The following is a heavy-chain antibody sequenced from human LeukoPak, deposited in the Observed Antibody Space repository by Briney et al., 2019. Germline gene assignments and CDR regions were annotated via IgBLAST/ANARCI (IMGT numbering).Heavy chain of an antibody. CDR1: GFTFDDYA. Sequence: GRSLRLSCAASGFTFDDYAMHWVRQAPGKGLEWVSGISWNSGSIGYAYSVKGRFTISRDNAKNSLYLQMNSLRAEDTALYYCAKEGRFGEFLGYYFDYWGQGTLVTVSS. D-gene: IGHD3-10*01. CDR2: ISWNSGSI. V-gene: IGHV3-9*01. CDR3: AKEGRFGEFLGYYFDY. J-gene: IGHJ4*02.